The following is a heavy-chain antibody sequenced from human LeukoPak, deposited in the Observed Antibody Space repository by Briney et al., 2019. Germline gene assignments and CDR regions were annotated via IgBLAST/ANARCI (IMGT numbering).Heavy chain of an antibody. J-gene: IGHJ4*02. CDR1: GYSISSGYY. CDR3: ARIHSHAYSSY. V-gene: IGHV4-38-2*02. D-gene: IGHD3-16*01. Sequence: SETLSLTCTVSGYSISSGYYWGWIRQPPGKGLEWIGSLYHSGSTYYSPSLSSRVTMSVDTSKNHFSQKLTSVTAADTAMYHCARIHSHAYSSYWGQGTLVTVSS. CDR2: LYHSGST.